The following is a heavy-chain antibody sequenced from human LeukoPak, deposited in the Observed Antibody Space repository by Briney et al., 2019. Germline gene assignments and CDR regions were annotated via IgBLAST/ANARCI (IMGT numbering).Heavy chain of an antibody. CDR2: ISAYNGNT. V-gene: IGHV1-18*01. D-gene: IGHD2-2*01. CDR1: GYTFTSYG. J-gene: IGHJ5*02. CDR3: ARGPVVPAAMGNWFDP. Sequence: GASVKVSCKASGYTFTSYGISWVRQAPGQGLEWMGWISAYNGNTNYAQKLQGRVTMTTDTSTSTAYMELRSLRSDDTAVYYCARGPVVPAAMGNWFDPWGQGTLVTVSS.